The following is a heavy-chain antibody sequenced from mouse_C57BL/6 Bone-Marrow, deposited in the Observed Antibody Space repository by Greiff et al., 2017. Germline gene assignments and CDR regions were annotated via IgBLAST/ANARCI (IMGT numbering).Heavy chain of an antibody. CDR1: GYTFTSYG. J-gene: IGHJ3*01. CDR3: ASFESWFAY. Sequence: QVQLKESGAELARPGASVKLSCKASGYTFTSYGISWVKQRTGQGLEWIGEIYPRSGNTYYNEKFKGKAKLTADKSSSTAYMELRSLTSEDTAVYFCASFESWFAYWGQGTLVTVAA. V-gene: IGHV1-81*01. CDR2: IYPRSGNT.